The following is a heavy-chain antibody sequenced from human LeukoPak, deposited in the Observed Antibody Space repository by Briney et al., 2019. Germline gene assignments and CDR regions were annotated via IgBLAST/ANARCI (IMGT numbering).Heavy chain of an antibody. D-gene: IGHD3-10*01. CDR3: ARKSASGNYPLDY. V-gene: IGHV3-23*01. J-gene: IGHJ4*02. Sequence: GGSLRLSCAASGFNFGSYSMTWVRQAPGKELEWVSVMSADSATTFYADSVKGRFTISRDNSKNTVFLQMSSLRAEDTALYYCARKSASGNYPLDYWGQGTLVTVSS. CDR1: GFNFGSYS. CDR2: MSADSATT.